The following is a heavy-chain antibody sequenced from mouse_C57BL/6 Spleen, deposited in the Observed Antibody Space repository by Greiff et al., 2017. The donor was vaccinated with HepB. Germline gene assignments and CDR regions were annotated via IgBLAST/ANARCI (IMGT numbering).Heavy chain of an antibody. CDR2: IDPEDGET. V-gene: IGHV14-2*01. Sequence: VQLQQSGAELVKPGASVKLSCTASGFNIKDYYMHWVKQRTEQCLEWIGRIDPEDGETKYAPKFPGKATITADTSSNTACLQLSSLTSADTAVYYCARSDSSGYGDDWGQGTTHTVSS. J-gene: IGHJ2*01. CDR1: GFNIKDYY. D-gene: IGHD3-2*02. CDR3: ARSDSSGYGDD.